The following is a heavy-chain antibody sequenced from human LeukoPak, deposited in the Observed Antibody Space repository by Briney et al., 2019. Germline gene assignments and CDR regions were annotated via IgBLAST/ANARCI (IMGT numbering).Heavy chain of an antibody. D-gene: IGHD3-22*01. J-gene: IGHJ4*02. V-gene: IGHV1-46*01. Sequence: ASVKVSCKASGYTFTSYYMHWVRQAPGQGLEWMGIINPSGGSTSYAQKFQGRVTMTRDTSTSTVYMELSSLRSEDTAVYYCARTTSDYYDSSGYPLFDYWGQGTLVTVSS. CDR3: ARTTSDYYDSSGYPLFDY. CDR2: INPSGGST. CDR1: GYTFTSYY.